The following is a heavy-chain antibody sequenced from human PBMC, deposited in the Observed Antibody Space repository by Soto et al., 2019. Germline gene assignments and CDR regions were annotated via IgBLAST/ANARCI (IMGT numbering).Heavy chain of an antibody. V-gene: IGHV3-30*18. J-gene: IGHJ6*02. CDR2: ISYDGSNK. CDR3: AKEGDYGGNSIGYGMDV. CDR1: GFTFSSYG. Sequence: PGGSLRLSCAASGFTFSSYGMHWVRQAPGKGLEWVAVISYDGSNKYYADSVKGRFTISRDNSKNTLYLQMNSLRAEDTAVYYCAKEGDYGGNSIGYGMDVWGQGTTVTVSS. D-gene: IGHD4-17*01.